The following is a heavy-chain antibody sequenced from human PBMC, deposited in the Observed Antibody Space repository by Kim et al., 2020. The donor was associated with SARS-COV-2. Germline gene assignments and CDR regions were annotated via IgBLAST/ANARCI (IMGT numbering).Heavy chain of an antibody. CDR2: ISYDGSNK. V-gene: IGHV3-30*18. CDR1: GFTFSSYG. J-gene: IGHJ5*02. Sequence: GGSLRLSCAASGFTFSSYGMHWVRQAPGKGLEWVAVISYDGSNKYYADSVKGRFTISRDNSKNTLYLQMNSLRAEDTAVYYCAKDGLATIWSNWFDPWG. D-gene: IGHD5-12*01. CDR3: AKDGLATIWSNWFDP.